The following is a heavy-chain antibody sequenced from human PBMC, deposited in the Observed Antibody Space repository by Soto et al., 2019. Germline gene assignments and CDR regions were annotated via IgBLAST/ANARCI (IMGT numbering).Heavy chain of an antibody. Sequence: QVQLVESGGGVVQPGRSLRLSCAASGFTFSSYGMHWVRQAPGKGLEWVAVIWYDGSNKYYADSVKGRFTISRDNSKNPLYLQMNSLRAEDTAVYYCARALHCSGGSCYSHYYYGMDVWGQGTTVTVSS. D-gene: IGHD2-15*01. J-gene: IGHJ6*02. CDR3: ARALHCSGGSCYSHYYYGMDV. CDR1: GFTFSSYG. V-gene: IGHV3-33*01. CDR2: IWYDGSNK.